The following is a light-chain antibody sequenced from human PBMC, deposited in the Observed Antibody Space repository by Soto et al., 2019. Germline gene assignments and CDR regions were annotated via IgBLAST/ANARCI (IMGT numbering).Light chain of an antibody. J-gene: IGKJ4*01. CDR2: WAS. V-gene: IGKV4-1*01. CDR1: QSVLSSSNNRNY. CDR3: QQYYSTPLT. Sequence: DIVMTQSPDSLAVSLGERATINCKSSQSVLSSSNNRNYLAWYQQKPGQPPRLLIYWASTRESGVPDRFSGSGSGTDFTLTIGSLQAEDVAAYYCQQYYSTPLTFDGGTKVGIK.